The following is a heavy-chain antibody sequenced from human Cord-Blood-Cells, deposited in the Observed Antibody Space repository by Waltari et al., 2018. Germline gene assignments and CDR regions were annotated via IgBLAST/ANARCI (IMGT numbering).Heavy chain of an antibody. J-gene: IGHJ5*02. Sequence: QVQLQESGPGLVKPSETLSLTCTVSGGSISSYYWSWIRQPPGKGLEWIGYIYYSGSTNYNPSLKSRVTISVDTSKNQFSLKPSSVTAADTAVYYCARGGDYWFDPWGQGTLVTVSS. V-gene: IGHV4-59*08. CDR1: GGSISSYY. CDR3: ARGGDYWFDP. D-gene: IGHD4-17*01. CDR2: IYYSGST.